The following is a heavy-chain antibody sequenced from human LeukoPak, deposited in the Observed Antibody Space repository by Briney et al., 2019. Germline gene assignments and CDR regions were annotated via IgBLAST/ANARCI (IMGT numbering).Heavy chain of an antibody. CDR3: ARGPYHSSGYYPDY. CDR1: GGSISSYY. CDR2: IYYSGST. D-gene: IGHD3-22*01. V-gene: IGHV4-59*01. J-gene: IGHJ4*02. Sequence: SETLSLTCTVSGGSISSYYWSWIRQAPGKGLEWIGYIYYSGSTNYNPSLKSRVTISVDTSKNQFSLKLSSVTAADTAVYYCARGPYHSSGYYPDYWGQGTLVTVSS.